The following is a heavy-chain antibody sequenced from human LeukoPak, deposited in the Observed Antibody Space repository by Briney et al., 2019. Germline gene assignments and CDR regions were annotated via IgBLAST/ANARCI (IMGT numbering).Heavy chain of an antibody. V-gene: IGHV3-23*01. CDR3: AKNVWGKPPHDAPIDY. D-gene: IGHD3-16*01. J-gene: IGHJ4*02. Sequence: GGSLRLSCAASGFTFSSYAMSWVRQAPGKGLDWVSDISSGGGRTHYADSVKGRFTISRDISKNTLYLQMNSLRAEDTAVYYCAKNVWGKPPHDAPIDYWGKEILVTVP. CDR1: GFTFSSYA. CDR2: ISSGGGRT.